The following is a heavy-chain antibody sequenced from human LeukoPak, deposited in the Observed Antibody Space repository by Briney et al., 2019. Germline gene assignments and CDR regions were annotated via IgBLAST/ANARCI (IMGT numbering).Heavy chain of an antibody. Sequence: PGGSLRLSCAASGFSFSSFSMHWVRQAPGKGLEWMAVMSSDGGTQFHAESVKGRFTISRDNSKDTLYLQLTSVRPNDTSVYFCARGSRVGTKGALDFWAQGPWSPSLQ. CDR2: MSSDGGTQ. D-gene: IGHD3-10*01. CDR3: ARGSRVGTKGALDF. J-gene: IGHJ3*01. V-gene: IGHV3-30*01. CDR1: GFSFSSFS.